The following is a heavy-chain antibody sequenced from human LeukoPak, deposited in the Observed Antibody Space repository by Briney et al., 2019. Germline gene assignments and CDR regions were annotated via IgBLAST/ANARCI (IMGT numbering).Heavy chain of an antibody. V-gene: IGHV1-46*01. Sequence: ASVKVPCKASRYTFTSYYMHWVRQAPGQGLEWMGIINPSGGSTSYAQKFQGRVTMTRDMSTSTVYMELSSLRSEDTAVYYCARDLLGYYDYVWGSYRYGYFDYWGQGTLVTVSS. CDR3: ARDLLGYYDYVWGSYRYGYFDY. CDR2: INPSGGST. J-gene: IGHJ4*02. D-gene: IGHD3-16*02. CDR1: RYTFTSYY.